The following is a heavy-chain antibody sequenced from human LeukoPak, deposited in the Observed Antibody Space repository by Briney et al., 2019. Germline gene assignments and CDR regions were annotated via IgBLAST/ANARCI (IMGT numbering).Heavy chain of an antibody. D-gene: IGHD3-10*01. CDR3: ARGLGCGAFDF. Sequence: SGTLSLTCAVSGGSISNPNWWNWVRQPPGKGLEWIGQIFHSGRTNYKPSLKSRVTISVDKSKNHFSLRLSSVTAADTAVYYCARGLGCGAFDFWGQGRLVSVSS. J-gene: IGHJ4*02. V-gene: IGHV4-4*02. CDR2: IFHSGRT. CDR1: GGSISNPNW.